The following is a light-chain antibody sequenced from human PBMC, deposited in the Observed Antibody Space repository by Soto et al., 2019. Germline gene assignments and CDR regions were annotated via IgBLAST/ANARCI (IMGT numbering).Light chain of an antibody. J-gene: IGKJ4*01. CDR2: GAS. Sequence: EIVLTQSPGGLSLSAGERATLSCRASQGVTGSYVAWYLQKPGQGPRLLIYGASNRPAGIPDRFSSSGSGTDFTLTISRLEPEDFGVYYCQQYGASPLTFGGGTKVEI. CDR3: QQYGASPLT. V-gene: IGKV3-20*01. CDR1: QGVTGSY.